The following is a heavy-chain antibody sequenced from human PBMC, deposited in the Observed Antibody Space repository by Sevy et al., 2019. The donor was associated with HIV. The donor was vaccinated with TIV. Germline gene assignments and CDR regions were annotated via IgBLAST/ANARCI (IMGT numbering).Heavy chain of an antibody. CDR1: GGSISSGGYY. J-gene: IGHJ5*02. D-gene: IGHD3-10*01. Sequence: SETLSLTCTVSGGSISSGGYYWSWIRQHPGKGLEWIGYIYYSGSTYYNPSLKSRVTISVDTSKNLFSLKLSSVTAADTAVYYCATCITMVRGVISWFDPWGQGTLVTVSS. CDR2: IYYSGST. CDR3: ATCITMVRGVISWFDP. V-gene: IGHV4-31*03.